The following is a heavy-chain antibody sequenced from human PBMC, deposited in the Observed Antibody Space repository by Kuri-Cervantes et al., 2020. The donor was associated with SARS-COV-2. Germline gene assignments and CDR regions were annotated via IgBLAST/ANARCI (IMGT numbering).Heavy chain of an antibody. Sequence: GGSLRLSCAASGFTFSSNYMSWVRQAPGKGLEWVSVIYVKGRFTISRDNSKNTLYLQMNSLRAEDTAVYYCASDRVGASDYWGQGTLVTVSS. D-gene: IGHD1-26*01. CDR3: ASDRVGASDY. CDR1: GFTFSSNY. V-gene: IGHV3-66*01. J-gene: IGHJ4*02. CDR2: IY.